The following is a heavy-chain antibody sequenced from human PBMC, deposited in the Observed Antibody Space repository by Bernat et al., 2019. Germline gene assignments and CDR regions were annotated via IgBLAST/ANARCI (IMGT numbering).Heavy chain of an antibody. Sequence: QLQLQESGPGLVKPSETLSLTCTVSGGSISSSSYYWGWIRQPPGKGLEWIGSIYYSGSTYYNPSLKSRVTISVDTSKNQFSLKLSSLTAADTAVYYCARTTVVTPNWYFDLWGRGTLVTVSS. CDR2: IYYSGST. V-gene: IGHV4-39*01. CDR3: ARTTVVTPNWYFDL. D-gene: IGHD4-23*01. J-gene: IGHJ2*01. CDR1: GGSISSSSYY.